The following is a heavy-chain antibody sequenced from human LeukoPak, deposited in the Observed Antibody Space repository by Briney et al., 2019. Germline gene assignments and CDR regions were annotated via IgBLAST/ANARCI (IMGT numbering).Heavy chain of an antibody. Sequence: GGSLRLSCAASGFTFSSYAMHWVRQAPGRGLQYVSVISSNGGSTYYANSVKGRFTISRDNSKNTLYLQMGGLKPEDMAVYYGAREGPGGYVGPYFDYWGQGTLVTVSS. D-gene: IGHD3-9*01. CDR1: GFTFSSYA. CDR2: ISSNGGST. J-gene: IGHJ4*02. CDR3: AREGPGGYVGPYFDY. V-gene: IGHV3-64*01.